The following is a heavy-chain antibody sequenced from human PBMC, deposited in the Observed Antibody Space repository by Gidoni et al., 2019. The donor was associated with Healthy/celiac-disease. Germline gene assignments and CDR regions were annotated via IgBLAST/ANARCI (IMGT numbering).Heavy chain of an antibody. J-gene: IGHJ4*02. D-gene: IGHD3-22*01. CDR1: GFTFSDYY. CDR3: ARGEATAEGYDSSGYVHY. Sequence: QVQLVESGGGLVKPGGSLRLSCAASGFTFSDYYMRWIRQAPGKGLVWVSYIRSSGSTIYYADSVKGRFTISRDNAKNSLYLQMNSLRAEDTAVYYCARGEATAEGYDSSGYVHYWGQGTLVTVSS. CDR2: IRSSGSTI. V-gene: IGHV3-11*01.